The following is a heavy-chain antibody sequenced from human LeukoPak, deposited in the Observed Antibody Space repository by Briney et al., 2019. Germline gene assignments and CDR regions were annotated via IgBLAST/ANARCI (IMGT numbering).Heavy chain of an antibody. D-gene: IGHD6-19*01. Sequence: NPAGSLRLSCAASGFTFSSQNMNWARQAPGKGLEWVAYISTSGDSTKYADSVEGRFTISRDNAENSLYLLMNSLRVEDTAVYYCVKNGWLDYWGQGILVTVSS. J-gene: IGHJ4*02. CDR2: ISTSGDST. CDR1: GFTFSSQN. V-gene: IGHV3-21*06. CDR3: VKNGWLDY.